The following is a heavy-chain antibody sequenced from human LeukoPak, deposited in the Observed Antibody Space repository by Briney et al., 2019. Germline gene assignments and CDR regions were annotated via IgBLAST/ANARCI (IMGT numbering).Heavy chain of an antibody. D-gene: IGHD6-13*01. CDR2: ISGSGRST. V-gene: IGHV3-23*01. J-gene: IGHJ6*02. CDR1: GSIFGTYA. Sequence: PGGSLGLSCAASGSIFGTYAMSWVRQAPGKGLEWVSAISGSGRSTYYADSVKGRFTISRDNSKNTLNLQMNSLRAEDTAVYYCAKDRGYTSSWLTPDYYYHYGMDVWGQGTTVTVSS. CDR3: AKDRGYTSSWLTPDYYYHYGMDV.